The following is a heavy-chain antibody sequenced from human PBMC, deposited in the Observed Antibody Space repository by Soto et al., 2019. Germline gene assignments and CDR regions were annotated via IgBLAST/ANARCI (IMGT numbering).Heavy chain of an antibody. CDR1: GGTFSSSA. CDR2: IIPVFGTA. J-gene: IGHJ6*02. V-gene: IGHV1-69*06. D-gene: IGHD1-26*01. CDR3: AREGPGRGKDV. Sequence: QVQLVQSGAEVKKPGSSVKVSCKASGGTFSSSAISWVRQAPGQGLEWMGAIIPVFGTAHYAQKFQGRVTITTDKPPSTAYMELGRLRSEDRAVYSWAREGPGRGKDVGGQGTRSPSP.